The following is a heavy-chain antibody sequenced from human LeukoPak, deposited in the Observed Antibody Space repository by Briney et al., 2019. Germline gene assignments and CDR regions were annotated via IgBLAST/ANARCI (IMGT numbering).Heavy chain of an antibody. V-gene: IGHV1-69*13. CDR1: GGTFSSYA. CDR3: ASFHVFDSSGYTYYYGMDV. CDR2: IIPIFGTA. D-gene: IGHD3-22*01. J-gene: IGHJ6*02. Sequence: GASVKVSCKASGGTFSSYAISWVRQAPGQGLEWMGGIIPIFGTANYAQKFQGRVTITADESTSTAYMELSSLRSEDTAVYYCASFHVFDSSGYTYYYGMDVWGQGTTVTVSS.